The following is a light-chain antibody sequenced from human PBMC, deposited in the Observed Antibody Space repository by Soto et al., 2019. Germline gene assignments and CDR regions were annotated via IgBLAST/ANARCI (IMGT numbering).Light chain of an antibody. J-gene: IGKJ5*01. V-gene: IGKV3-20*01. CDR3: QQFGSSVT. CDR2: RTS. CDR1: QSVSNNY. Sequence: PGERATLSCRASQSVSNNYLAWYQQKPGQAPRLLIYRTSTRATGIPDRFSGSGSGTDFTLTISRLEPEDFAVYYCQQFGSSVTFGQGTRLEIK.